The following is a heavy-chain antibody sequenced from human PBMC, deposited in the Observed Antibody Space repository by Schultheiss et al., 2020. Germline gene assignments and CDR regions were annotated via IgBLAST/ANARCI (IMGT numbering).Heavy chain of an antibody. D-gene: IGHD5-18*01. V-gene: IGHV1-8*01. CDR3: ARGLGAMAPWYYYYYYGMDV. CDR2: MNPNSGNT. Sequence: ASVKVSCKASGYTFTSYDINWVRQATGQGLEWMGWMNPNSGNTGYAQKFQGRVTMTRNTSISTAYMELSSLRSEDTAVYYCARGLGAMAPWYYYYYYGMDVWGQGTTVTVSS. J-gene: IGHJ6*02. CDR1: GYTFTSYD.